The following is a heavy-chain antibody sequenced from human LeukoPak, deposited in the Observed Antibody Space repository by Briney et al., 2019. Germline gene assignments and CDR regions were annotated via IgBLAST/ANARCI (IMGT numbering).Heavy chain of an antibody. CDR3: ARALYTSRSYLATFSPTNFDY. J-gene: IGHJ4*02. D-gene: IGHD6-13*01. V-gene: IGHV1-2*02. Sequence: GASVKVSCKASGYTFTGYYMHWVRQAPGQGLEWMGWINPNSGGTKYAQKFQGRVTMTRDTSISTPYMELSWLRSDDTAVYYCARALYTSRSYLATFSPTNFDYWGQGTLVTVSS. CDR2: INPNSGGT. CDR1: GYTFTGYY.